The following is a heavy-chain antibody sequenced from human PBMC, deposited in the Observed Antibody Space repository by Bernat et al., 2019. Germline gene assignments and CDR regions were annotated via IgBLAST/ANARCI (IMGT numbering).Heavy chain of an antibody. CDR3: ARERKAAAGTWDFDY. D-gene: IGHD6-13*01. V-gene: IGHV3-30-3*01. Sequence: QVQLVESGGGVVQPGRSLRLSCAASGFTFSSYAMHWVRQAPGKGLEWVAVISYDGSNKYYADSVKGRFTISRDNSKNTLYLQMNSLRAEDTAVYYCARERKAAAGTWDFDYWGQGTLFTVSS. CDR2: ISYDGSNK. CDR1: GFTFSSYA. J-gene: IGHJ4*02.